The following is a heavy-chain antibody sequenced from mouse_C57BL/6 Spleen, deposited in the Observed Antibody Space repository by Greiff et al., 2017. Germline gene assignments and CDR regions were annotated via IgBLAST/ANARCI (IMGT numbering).Heavy chain of an antibody. CDR3: QITTVVATGYFDY. Sequence: QVQLQQPGAELVKPGASVKLSCKASGYTFTSYWMHWVKQRPGQGLEWIGMIHPNSGSTNYNEKFKRKATLTVDKSSSTAYMQLSSLTSEDSAVYYCQITTVVATGYFDYWGQGTTLTVSS. CDR1: GYTFTSYW. V-gene: IGHV1-64*01. D-gene: IGHD1-1*01. J-gene: IGHJ2*01. CDR2: IHPNSGST.